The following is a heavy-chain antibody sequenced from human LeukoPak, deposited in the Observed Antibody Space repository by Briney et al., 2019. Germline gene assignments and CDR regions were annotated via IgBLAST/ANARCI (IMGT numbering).Heavy chain of an antibody. CDR2: IYHSGST. V-gene: IGHV4-30-2*01. CDR3: ARGTEVSGYSSSWYPRGGHVYFDY. J-gene: IGHJ4*02. Sequence: SETLSLTCTVSGGSISSGGYYWSWIRQPPGKGLEWIGYIYHSGSTYYNPSLKSRVTISVDRSKNQFSLKLSSVTAADTAVYYCARGTEVSGYSSSWYPRGGHVYFDYWGQGALVTVSS. D-gene: IGHD6-13*01. CDR1: GGSISSGGYY.